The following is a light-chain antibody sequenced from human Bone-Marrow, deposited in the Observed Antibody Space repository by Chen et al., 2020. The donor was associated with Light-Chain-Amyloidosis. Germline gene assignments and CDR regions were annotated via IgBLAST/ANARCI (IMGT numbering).Light chain of an antibody. CDR3: QSYQGSSQGV. V-gene: IGLV6-57*01. CDR1: SGSIATNY. CDR2: EDD. Sequence: NFMLTQPHSVSESPGKTVIISCTRSSGSIATNYVQWYQQRPGSSPTTVIYEDDQRPSGVPDRFSGSIARSSNSASLTMSGLKTEGEADYYCQSYQGSSQGVFGGGTKLTVL. J-gene: IGLJ3*02.